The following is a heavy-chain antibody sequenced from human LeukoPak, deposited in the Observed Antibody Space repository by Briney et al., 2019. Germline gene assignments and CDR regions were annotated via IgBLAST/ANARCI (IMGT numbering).Heavy chain of an antibody. V-gene: IGHV3-21*01. CDR3: ARSWLDYYWYYGMDV. D-gene: IGHD2-21*02. J-gene: IGHJ6*02. Sequence: NPGGTLSLSCAASGFTFRSYSRNGVGQAPGKGLEGVSSIRSSSSYIYYADSVKGRFTISRDNAKNSLYLQMNSLRAEDTAVYYCARSWLDYYWYYGMDVWGQGTTVTVSS. CDR1: GFTFRSYS. CDR2: IRSSSSYI.